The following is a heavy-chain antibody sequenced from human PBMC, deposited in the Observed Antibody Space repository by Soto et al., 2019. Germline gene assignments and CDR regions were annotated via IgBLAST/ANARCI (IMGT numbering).Heavy chain of an antibody. CDR3: TTRAVFDY. V-gene: IGHV1-18*01. CDR2: ISAYNGNT. CDR1: GYTFTSYG. J-gene: IGHJ4*02. Sequence: QVQLVQSGAEVKKPGASVKVSCKASGYTFTSYGISWVRQAPGQGLEWMGWISAYNGNTNYAQKLQGRVTMTTDTPTSTAYVALSSLRSDDTSVYYSTTRAVFDYCGQPALLTLSP.